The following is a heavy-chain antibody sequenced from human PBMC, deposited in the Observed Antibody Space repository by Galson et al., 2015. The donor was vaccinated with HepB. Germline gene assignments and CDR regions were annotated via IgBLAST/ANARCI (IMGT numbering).Heavy chain of an antibody. J-gene: IGHJ4*02. Sequence: SLRLSCAASGFTSSSYSMNWVRQAPGEGLEWVSYISSSSSTIYYADSVKGRFTISRDNAKNSLYLQMNSLRAEDTAVYYCARTYGDYVGPRSGTDYWGQGTLVTVSS. V-gene: IGHV3-48*01. D-gene: IGHD4-17*01. CDR2: ISSSSSTI. CDR1: GFTSSSYS. CDR3: ARTYGDYVGPRSGTDY.